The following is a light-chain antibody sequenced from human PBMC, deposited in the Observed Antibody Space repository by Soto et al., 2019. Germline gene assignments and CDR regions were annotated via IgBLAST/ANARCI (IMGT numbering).Light chain of an antibody. Sequence: QSVLTQPASVSGSPGQSIAISCTGTSSDVGGYDYVSWYQQQPDKAPKLMIYEVTKRPSGVSNRFSGSKSGNTPSLTISGLQSEDEAVYYCSSHTSGSTRVFGTGTKPTVL. CDR1: SSDVGGYDY. CDR2: EVT. V-gene: IGLV2-14*01. J-gene: IGLJ1*01. CDR3: SSHTSGSTRV.